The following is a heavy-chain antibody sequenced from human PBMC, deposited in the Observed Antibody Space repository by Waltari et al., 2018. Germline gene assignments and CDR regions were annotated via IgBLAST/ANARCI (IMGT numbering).Heavy chain of an antibody. J-gene: IGHJ3*02. Sequence: QVQLVQSGAEVKKPGASVKVSCKASGYTFTGYYMHWVRPAPGPGLEWMGWINPNSGGTIYAQNFQGRVTMTRDTSISTAYMELSRLRSDDTALYYCATGIVVVPAANRGYAFDIWGQGTMVTVSS. CDR1: GYTFTGYY. CDR2: INPNSGGT. D-gene: IGHD2-2*01. CDR3: ATGIVVVPAANRGYAFDI. V-gene: IGHV1-2*02.